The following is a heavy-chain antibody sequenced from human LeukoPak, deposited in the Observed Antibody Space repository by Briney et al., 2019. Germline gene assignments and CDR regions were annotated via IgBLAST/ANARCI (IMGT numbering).Heavy chain of an antibody. D-gene: IGHD5-18*01. J-gene: IGHJ4*02. V-gene: IGHV3-23*01. Sequence: GGSLRLSCEASVFTFGRHAMYWVRQATGKGLEWVARIFGSGGSPHYADPVKGRFPISRDNSRNTVYLQINSLRAEDTAVYYCGKTTVGYSSGQKPAWPVDYWGQGTLVTVSS. CDR1: VFTFGRHA. CDR3: GKTTVGYSSGQKPAWPVDY. CDR2: IFGSGGSP.